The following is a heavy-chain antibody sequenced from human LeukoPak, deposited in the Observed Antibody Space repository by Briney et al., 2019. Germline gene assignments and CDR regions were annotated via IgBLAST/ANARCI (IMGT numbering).Heavy chain of an antibody. Sequence: RASVTVSCKASGGTFSSYAISWVRQAPGQGLEWMGGIIPIFGTANYAQKFQGRVTITADESTSTAYMELSSLRSEDTAMYYCARGEVAAAENHWFDPWGQGTLVTVSS. D-gene: IGHD6-13*01. CDR2: IIPIFGTA. V-gene: IGHV1-69*13. CDR3: ARGEVAAAENHWFDP. J-gene: IGHJ5*02. CDR1: GGTFSSYA.